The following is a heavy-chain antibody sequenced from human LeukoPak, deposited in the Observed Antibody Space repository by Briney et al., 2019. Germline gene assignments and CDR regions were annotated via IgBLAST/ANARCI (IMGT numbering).Heavy chain of an antibody. CDR2: IQYTGGT. V-gene: IGHV4-59*08. Sequence: PSETLSLTCTVSGGSISRYYWSWVRQPPGKGLEWIGYIQYTGGTKYTPSLKSRVTISLHTSKNQFSLILSSATAADTAVYYCARLPDENYYDRSGYYYGGTFDIWGQGTMVTVSS. CDR3: ARLPDENYYDRSGYYYGGTFDI. D-gene: IGHD3-22*01. CDR1: GGSISRYY. J-gene: IGHJ3*02.